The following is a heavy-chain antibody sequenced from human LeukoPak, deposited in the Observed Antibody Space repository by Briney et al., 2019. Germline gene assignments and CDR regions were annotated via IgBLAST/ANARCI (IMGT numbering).Heavy chain of an antibody. CDR2: ISGSGGST. CDR1: GFTFSSYA. CDR3: AKDRSGFWGHDAFDI. J-gene: IGHJ3*02. D-gene: IGHD3-16*01. Sequence: GGSLRLSCAASGFTFSSYAMSWVRQAPGKGLERVSAISGSGGSTYYADSVKGRFTISRGNSKNTLYLQMNSLRAEDTAVYYCAKDRSGFWGHDAFDIWGQETMVTVSS. V-gene: IGHV3-23*01.